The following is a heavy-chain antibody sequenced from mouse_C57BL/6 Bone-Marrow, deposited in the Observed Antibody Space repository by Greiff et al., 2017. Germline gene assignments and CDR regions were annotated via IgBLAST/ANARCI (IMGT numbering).Heavy chain of an antibody. V-gene: IGHV1-69*01. CDR1: GYTFTSYW. CDR3: ARGGLGDY. J-gene: IGHJ2*01. CDR2: IDPSDSYT. Sequence: QVQLQQPGAELVMPGASVKLSCKASGYTFTSYWMHWVKQRPGQGLEWIGEIDPSDSYTNYNQKFKGKSTLTVDKSSSTAYMQLSSLTSEDSAVYDCARGGLGDYWGQGTTLTVSS. D-gene: IGHD4-1*01.